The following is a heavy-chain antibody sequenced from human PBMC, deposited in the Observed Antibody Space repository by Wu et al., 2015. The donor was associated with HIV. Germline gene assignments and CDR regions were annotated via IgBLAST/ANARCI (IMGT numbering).Heavy chain of an antibody. D-gene: IGHD3-16*01. Sequence: QVQLVQSGAEVKKPGASVKVSCRTSGYSFTPYYIHWVRQAPGQGLEWMGWINPNSGDTDYAQKFQGRVTMTRDTSISTAYMELSRLRSDDTAVYYCAREKRRAGGMAFDIWGQGTMVTVSS. J-gene: IGHJ3*02. CDR1: GYSFTPYY. CDR2: INPNSGDT. V-gene: IGHV1-2*02. CDR3: AREKRRAGGMAFDI.